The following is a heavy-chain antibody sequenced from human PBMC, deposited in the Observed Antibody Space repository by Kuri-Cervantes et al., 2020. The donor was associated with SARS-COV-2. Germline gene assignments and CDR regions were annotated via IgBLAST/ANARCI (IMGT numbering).Heavy chain of an antibody. CDR3: AHSERYFDWGGNWFDP. V-gene: IGHV2-5*08. CDR2: IYWDDDK. Sequence: SGPTLVTPTQTLTLTSTFSGFSLSTSGMCVSWIRQPPGKALEWLALIYWDDDKRYSPSLKSRLTITKDTSKNQVVRTMTNMDPVDTATYYCAHSERYFDWGGNWFDPWGQGTLVTVSS. J-gene: IGHJ5*02. D-gene: IGHD3-9*01. CDR1: GFSLSTSGMC.